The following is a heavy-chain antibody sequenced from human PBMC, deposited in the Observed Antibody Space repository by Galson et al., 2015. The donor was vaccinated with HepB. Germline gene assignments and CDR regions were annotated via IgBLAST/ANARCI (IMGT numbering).Heavy chain of an antibody. V-gene: IGHV3-33*06. CDR1: GFTFSSYG. CDR2: IWYDGSNK. CDR3: AKDQTGHSYYDILTGQNRYYYGMDV. J-gene: IGHJ6*02. Sequence: SLRLPCAASGFTFSSYGMHWVRQAPGKGLEWVAVIWYDGSNKYYADSVKGRFTISRDNSKNTLYLQMNSLRAEDTAVYYCAKDQTGHSYYDILTGQNRYYYGMDVWGQGTTVTVSS. D-gene: IGHD3-9*01.